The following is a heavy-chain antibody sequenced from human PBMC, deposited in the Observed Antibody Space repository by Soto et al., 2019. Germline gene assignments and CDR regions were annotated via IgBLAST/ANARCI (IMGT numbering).Heavy chain of an antibody. Sequence: SETLSLACTISGASISSLYWSWVRQPPGKGLEWIGYIHYSGSTNYNPSLKSRVTILVDTSKNQFSLRLSPVTAADTAVYYCARGGWSMDVWGQGTTVTGSS. D-gene: IGHD2-15*01. CDR2: IHYSGST. J-gene: IGHJ6*02. CDR3: ARGGWSMDV. CDR1: GASISSLY. V-gene: IGHV4-59*11.